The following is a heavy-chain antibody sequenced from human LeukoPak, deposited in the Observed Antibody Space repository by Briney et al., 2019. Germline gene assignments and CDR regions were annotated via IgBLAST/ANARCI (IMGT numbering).Heavy chain of an antibody. D-gene: IGHD1-26*01. V-gene: IGHV1-18*01. CDR1: GYTFTSYG. CDR3: ARDHAIVGATKTDY. CDR2: INPNSGGT. J-gene: IGHJ4*02. Sequence: ASVKVSCKASGYTFTSYGISWVRQAPGQGLEWMGWINPNSGGTNYAQKLQGRVTMTTDTSTSTAYMELRSLRSDDTAVYYCARDHAIVGATKTDYWGQGTLVTVSS.